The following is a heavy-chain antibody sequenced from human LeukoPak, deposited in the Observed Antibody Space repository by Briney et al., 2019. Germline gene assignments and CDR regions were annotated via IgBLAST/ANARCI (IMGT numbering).Heavy chain of an antibody. D-gene: IGHD6-13*01. CDR3: ARGSDSTHHNWFDP. CDR1: GYTFTGYY. CDR2: INPNSGGT. J-gene: IGHJ5*02. V-gene: IGHV1-2*02. Sequence: ASVKVSCKASGYTFTGYYMHWLRQAPGQGLEWMGWINPNSGGTNYAQKFQGRVTMTRDTSISTAYMELSRLRSDDTAVYYCARGSDSTHHNWFDPWGQGTLVTVSS.